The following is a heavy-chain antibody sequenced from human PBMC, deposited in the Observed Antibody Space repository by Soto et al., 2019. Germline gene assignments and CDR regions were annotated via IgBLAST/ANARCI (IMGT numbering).Heavy chain of an antibody. CDR2: ISAYNGNT. D-gene: IGHD3-22*01. J-gene: IGHJ4*02. V-gene: IGHV1-18*01. CDR1: GYTFTSYG. CDR3: ARASDDSSGYYYDLYYFDY. Sequence: ASVKVSCKASGYTFTSYGISWVRQAPGQGLEWMGWISAYNGNTNYAQKLQGRVTMTTDTSTSTAYMELRSLRSDDTAVYYCARASDDSSGYYYDLYYFDYWGQGTLVTVSS.